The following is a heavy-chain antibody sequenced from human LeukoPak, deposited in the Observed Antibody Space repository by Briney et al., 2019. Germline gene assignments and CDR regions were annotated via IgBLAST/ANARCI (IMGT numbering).Heavy chain of an antibody. CDR1: GFTFSSSA. V-gene: IGHV3-23*01. CDR3: AKGSYYDSSGSFYFDY. J-gene: IGHJ4*02. CDR2: ISGSGDNT. D-gene: IGHD3-22*01. Sequence: GGSLRLSCAASGFTFSSSAMRWVRQAPGKGLEWVSGISGSGDNTYYADSVKGRFTISRDNSKNTLYVQVNSLGTEDTAAYYCAKGSYYDSSGSFYFDYWGQGTLVTVSS.